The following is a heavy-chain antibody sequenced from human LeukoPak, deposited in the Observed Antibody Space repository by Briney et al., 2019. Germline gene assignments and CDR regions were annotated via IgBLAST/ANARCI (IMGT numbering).Heavy chain of an antibody. D-gene: IGHD6-13*01. CDR1: GFTFGAYG. CDR2: IRYDGSNE. V-gene: IGHV3-30*02. CDR3: AKDREPRSSSWYELGTFGDY. Sequence: GGSLRLSCAASGFTFGAYGIHWVRQAPGKGLEWVAFIRYDGSNEYYADSVKGRFTISRDNSKNTLYLQMNSLRVEDTAVYYCAKDREPRSSSWYELGTFGDYWGQGTLVTVSS. J-gene: IGHJ4*02.